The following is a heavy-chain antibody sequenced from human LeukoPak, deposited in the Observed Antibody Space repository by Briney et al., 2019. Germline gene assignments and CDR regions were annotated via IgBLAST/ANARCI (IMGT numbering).Heavy chain of an antibody. V-gene: IGHV1-8*01. CDR3: ARTRGAAANLRDY. J-gene: IGHJ4*02. D-gene: IGHD6-13*01. Sequence: ASVTVSCKASVYTFTSYDINWVRQATGQGLGWMGWMNPNSGNTGYAQKFQGRVTMTRNTSISTAYMELSSLRSEDTAVYYCARTRGAAANLRDYWGQGTLVTVSS. CDR2: MNPNSGNT. CDR1: VYTFTSYD.